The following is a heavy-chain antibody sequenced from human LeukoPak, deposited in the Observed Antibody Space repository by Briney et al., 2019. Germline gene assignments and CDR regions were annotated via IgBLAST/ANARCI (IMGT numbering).Heavy chain of an antibody. V-gene: IGHV1-8*01. Sequence: GASVKVSCKASGYTFTSYDINWVRQATGQGLEWMGWMNPNSGNTGYAQKFQGRVTVTRDTSISTAYMELSRLRSDDTAVYYCARDLKYYDILTGYQNLGYFDYWGQGTLVTVSS. CDR3: ARDLKYYDILTGYQNLGYFDY. J-gene: IGHJ4*02. CDR2: MNPNSGNT. CDR1: GYTFTSYD. D-gene: IGHD3-9*01.